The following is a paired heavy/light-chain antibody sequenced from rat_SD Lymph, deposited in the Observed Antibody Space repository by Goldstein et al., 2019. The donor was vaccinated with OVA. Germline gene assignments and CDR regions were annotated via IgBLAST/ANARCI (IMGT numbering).Heavy chain of an antibody. V-gene: IGHV8-20*01. J-gene: IGHJ4*01. Sequence: QVTLKESGPGMLQPSQTLSLTCTVSGFSLSSYGMGVGWIRQPSGKGLEWLANIWWDDDKYYNPSLKNRLTISMDTSSNQAFLKITNVDTADTATYYCARSLRTTTYALDAWGQGTSVTVSS. CDR2: IWWDDDK. CDR3: ARSLRTTTYALDA. D-gene: IGHD1-10*01. CDR1: GFSLSSYGMG.
Light chain of an antibody. Sequence: DVQMTQSPYNLAASPGESVSINCKASKSISKYLAWYQQKPGKANKLLIYDGSTLQSGIPSRFSGSRSGTDFTLTIRSLEPEDFGLYYCQQHNEYPFTFGSGTRLEIK. V-gene: IGKV16S1*01. CDR3: QQHNEYPFT. CDR2: DGS. CDR1: KSISKY. J-gene: IGKJ4*01.